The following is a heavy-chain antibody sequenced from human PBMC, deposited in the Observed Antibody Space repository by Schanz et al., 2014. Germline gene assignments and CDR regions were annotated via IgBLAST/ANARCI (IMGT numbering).Heavy chain of an antibody. J-gene: IGHJ4*02. CDR3: AKYRGYYRVSGSYRELEY. D-gene: IGHD3-10*01. CDR1: GFAFSSYG. V-gene: IGHV3-23*01. CDR2: IGVDGTTT. Sequence: VQLLESGGGLVQPGGSLRLSCLASGFAFSSYGMNWLRQAPGKGLEWVSVIGVDGTTTYYADSVKGRFTISRDNSKNTLYLQMNSLRPEDTAVYYCAKYRGYYRVSGSYRELEYWGQGTLVTVSP.